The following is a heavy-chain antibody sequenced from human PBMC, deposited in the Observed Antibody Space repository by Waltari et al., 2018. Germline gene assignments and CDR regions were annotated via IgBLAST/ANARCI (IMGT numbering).Heavy chain of an antibody. Sequence: QVQLVQSGAEVKKPGAAVRVSCEASGYMLTDHAIHWVRQAPGQGLEWMGWINLGNGNTKYSQQFQGRVTSIRDTSATTVFMELSRLSSKDTAIYYCARVSPAGLDYWGQGTLVTVSS. J-gene: IGHJ4*02. CDR2: INLGNGNT. CDR3: ARVSPAGLDY. CDR1: GYMLTDHA. D-gene: IGHD2-2*01. V-gene: IGHV1-3*01.